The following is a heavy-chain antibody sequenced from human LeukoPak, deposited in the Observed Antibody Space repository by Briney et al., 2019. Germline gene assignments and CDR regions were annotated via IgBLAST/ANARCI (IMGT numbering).Heavy chain of an antibody. CDR2: ISGDGTIT. D-gene: IGHD2/OR15-2a*01. J-gene: IGHJ4*02. V-gene: IGHV3-74*01. Sequence: TGGSLRLSCAASGFTFSSYWMHWVRQAPGRGLVWVSRISGDGTITSYADSVKGRFTISRDNAKNTVYLQMNSLRVEDTAVYYCARVTYAVPDYWGQGTLVAVSS. CDR1: GFTFSSYW. CDR3: ARVTYAVPDY.